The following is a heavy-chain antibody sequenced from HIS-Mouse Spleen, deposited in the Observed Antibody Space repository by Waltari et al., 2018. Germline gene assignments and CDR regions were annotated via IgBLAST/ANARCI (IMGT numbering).Heavy chain of an antibody. D-gene: IGHD6-13*01. Sequence: QLPLQESGPGLVKPSETLSPICTVSGGPLRSSSYYWGWIRQPPGQGLEWIGSIYYSGSTYHNPSLKNRVTISVDTAKTQFSLKLSSVTAADTAVYYCAREIPYSSSWYDWYFDLWGRGTLVTVSS. CDR2: IYYSGST. CDR1: GGPLRSSSYY. J-gene: IGHJ2*01. V-gene: IGHV4-39*07. CDR3: AREIPYSSSWYDWYFDL.